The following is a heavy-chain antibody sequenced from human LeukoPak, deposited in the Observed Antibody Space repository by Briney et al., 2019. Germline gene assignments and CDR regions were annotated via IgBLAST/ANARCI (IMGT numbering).Heavy chain of an antibody. CDR3: ASSVGAGTNYYYGMDV. CDR2: IYYSGST. D-gene: IGHD6-19*01. V-gene: IGHV4-59*01. CDR1: GGSISSYY. Sequence: SETLSLTCTVSGGSISSYYWSWIRQPPGKGLEGIGYIYYSGSTNYNPSLKSRVTISVDTSKNQFSLKLSSVTAADTAVYYCASSVGAGTNYYYGMDVWGQGTTVTVSS. J-gene: IGHJ6*02.